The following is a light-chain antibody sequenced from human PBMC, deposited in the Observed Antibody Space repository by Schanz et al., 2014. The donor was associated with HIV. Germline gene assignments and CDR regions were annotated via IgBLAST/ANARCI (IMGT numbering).Light chain of an antibody. V-gene: IGKV3-15*01. CDR1: QTVSNN. J-gene: IGKJ2*01. CDR3: QQYDNWPPFT. CDR2: GAS. Sequence: EIVMTQSPGTLSVSPGERATLSCRASQTVSNNLAWYQQKPGQAPRLLIYGASTRVTGIPARFSGSGSGTDFSLSISGLQSEDFAVYYCQQYDNWPPFTFGQGTKLEIK.